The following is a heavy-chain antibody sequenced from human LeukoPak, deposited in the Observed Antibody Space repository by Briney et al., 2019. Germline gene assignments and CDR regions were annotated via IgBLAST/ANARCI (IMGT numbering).Heavy chain of an antibody. CDR1: GGSISSYY. CDR3: ARDVGSSWNYYYGMDV. V-gene: IGHV4-59*12. J-gene: IGHJ6*02. Sequence: SETLSLTCTVSGGSISSYYWSWIRQPPGKGLEWIGFIYYSGSTNYNPSLKSRVTISVDTSKNQFSLKLSSVTAADTAVYYCARDVGSSWNYYYGMDVWGQGTTVTASS. CDR2: IYYSGST. D-gene: IGHD6-13*01.